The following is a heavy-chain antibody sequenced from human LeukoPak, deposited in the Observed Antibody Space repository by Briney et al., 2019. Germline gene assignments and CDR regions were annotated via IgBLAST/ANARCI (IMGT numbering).Heavy chain of an antibody. V-gene: IGHV4-34*01. Sequence: SETLSLTCAVSGGSFSGNYWNWIRQPPGKGLEWIGEISHGGSSNTNPYLKGRITITVDTSKNQFSLKLSSVTAADTAVYYCARSPKYSSGYYADDYWGQGTLVSVSS. CDR2: ISHGGSS. CDR3: ARSPKYSSGYYADDY. CDR1: GGSFSGNY. J-gene: IGHJ4*02. D-gene: IGHD6-19*01.